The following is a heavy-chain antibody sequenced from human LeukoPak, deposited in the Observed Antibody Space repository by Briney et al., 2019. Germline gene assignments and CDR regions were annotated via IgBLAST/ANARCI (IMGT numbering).Heavy chain of an antibody. J-gene: IGHJ3*02. V-gene: IGHV1-3*01. CDR3: ARPRTGAFDI. Sequence: ASVKVSCKASGYTFISYAMHWVRQGPGERPEWMGWINVGNGNTKYAQKFQGRVTISRDTSARVVYLELNSLKFEDTSMYYCARPRTGAFDIWGQGTMVTVSS. D-gene: IGHD3/OR15-3a*01. CDR2: INVGNGNT. CDR1: GYTFISYA.